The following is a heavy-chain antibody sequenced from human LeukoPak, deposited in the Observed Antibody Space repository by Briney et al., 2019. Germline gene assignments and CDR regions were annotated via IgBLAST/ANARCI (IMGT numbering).Heavy chain of an antibody. Sequence: GASVKVSCTASGGTFSSYAISWVRQAPGQGLEWMGGIIPIFGTANYAQKFQGRVTITADESTSTAYMELSSLRSEDTAVYYCARGYSSGWYDWFDPWGQGTLVTVSS. CDR3: ARGYSSGWYDWFDP. CDR2: IIPIFGTA. V-gene: IGHV1-69*13. CDR1: GGTFSSYA. D-gene: IGHD6-19*01. J-gene: IGHJ5*02.